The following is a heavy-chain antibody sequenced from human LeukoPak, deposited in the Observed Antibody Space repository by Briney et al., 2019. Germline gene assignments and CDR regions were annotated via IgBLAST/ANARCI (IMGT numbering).Heavy chain of an antibody. D-gene: IGHD5-24*01. J-gene: IGHJ4*02. CDR3: AKDWFGYNPN. V-gene: IGHV1-69*13. Sequence: ASVKVSCKASGGTFSSYAISWVRQAPGQGLEWMGGIIPIFGTANYAQKFQGRVTITADESTSTAYMELSSLRSEDTAVYYCAKDWFGYNPNWGQGTLVTVSS. CDR2: IIPIFGTA. CDR1: GGTFSSYA.